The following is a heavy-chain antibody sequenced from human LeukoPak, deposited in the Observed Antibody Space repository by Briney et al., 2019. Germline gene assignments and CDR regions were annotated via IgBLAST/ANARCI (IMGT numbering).Heavy chain of an antibody. Sequence: SETLSLTCTVSGGSISSYYWSWIRQPPGKGLEWIGYIYYSGSTNYNPSLKSRVTISVDTSKNQFSLKLSSVTAADTAVYYCASRGIVVVPAAIYGHWGQGTLVTVSS. J-gene: IGHJ4*02. CDR1: GGSISSYY. CDR2: IYYSGST. CDR3: ASRGIVVVPAAIYGH. V-gene: IGHV4-59*12. D-gene: IGHD2-2*02.